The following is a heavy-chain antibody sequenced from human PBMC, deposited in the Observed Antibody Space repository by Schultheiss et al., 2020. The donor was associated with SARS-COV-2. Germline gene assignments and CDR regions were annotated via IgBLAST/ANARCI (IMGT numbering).Heavy chain of an antibody. CDR2: IWYDGSNK. CDR1: GFTFSSYG. V-gene: IGHV3-33*01. D-gene: IGHD3-9*01. J-gene: IGHJ6*02. CDR3: ARDFALRYVDRDYYAMDV. Sequence: GGSLRLSCAASGFTFSSYGMHWVRQAPGKGLEWVAVIWYDGSNKYYADSVKGRFTISRDNPKNTLYLQMNSLRGEDTAVYYCARDFALRYVDRDYYAMDVWGQGTTVTVSS.